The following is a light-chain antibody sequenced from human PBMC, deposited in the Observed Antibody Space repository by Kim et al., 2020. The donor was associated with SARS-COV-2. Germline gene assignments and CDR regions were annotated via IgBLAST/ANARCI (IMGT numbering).Light chain of an antibody. Sequence: ATINCKSSQTILNSSKNKNSLAWYQQRPGQPPNLLISWTSTRASGVPDRFSGSGSGTDFTLTISSLQVEDVAVYYCQQHYSAPLTFGQGTRLEIK. CDR1: QTILNSSKNKNS. V-gene: IGKV4-1*01. J-gene: IGKJ5*01. CDR3: QQHYSAPLT. CDR2: WTS.